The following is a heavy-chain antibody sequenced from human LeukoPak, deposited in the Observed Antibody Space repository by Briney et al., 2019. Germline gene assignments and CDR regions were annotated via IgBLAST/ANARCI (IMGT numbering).Heavy chain of an antibody. CDR3: AKGDNIVPTIVDY. J-gene: IGHJ4*02. Sequence: PSETLSLTCTVSGGSVSSGSYYWSWIRQPPGKGLEWVSAVSDSGGSTYYADSVKGRFTISRDNSKNTLYLQMNSLRAEDTAVYYCAKGDNIVPTIVDYWGQGTLVTVSS. CDR2: VSDSGGST. D-gene: IGHD5-12*01. CDR1: GGSVSSGSYY. V-gene: IGHV3-23*01.